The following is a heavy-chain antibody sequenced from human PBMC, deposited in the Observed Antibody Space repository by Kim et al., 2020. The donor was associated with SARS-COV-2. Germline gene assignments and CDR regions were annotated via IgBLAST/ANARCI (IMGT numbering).Heavy chain of an antibody. V-gene: IGHV3-21*01. D-gene: IGHD3-9*01. CDR3: ARGYDILTGYYGLGY. Sequence: DSVKGRFTISRDNAKNSLYLQMNSLRAEDTAVYYCARGYDILTGYYGLGYWGQGTLVTVSS. J-gene: IGHJ4*02.